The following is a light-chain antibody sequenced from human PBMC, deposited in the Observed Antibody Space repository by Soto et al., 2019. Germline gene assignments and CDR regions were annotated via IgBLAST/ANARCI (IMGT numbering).Light chain of an antibody. CDR3: QQFGVNSRQWT. J-gene: IGKJ1*01. CDR1: QYISSSY. CDR2: GAS. Sequence: EIVVTQSPGTLSLSPGERATLSCRASQYISSSYSAWYQQKPGQAPRLLLYGASSRATGVPDRFSGSGSGTDFTLTISRLEPEDSAVYYCQQFGVNSRQWTFGQGTKVEIK. V-gene: IGKV3-20*01.